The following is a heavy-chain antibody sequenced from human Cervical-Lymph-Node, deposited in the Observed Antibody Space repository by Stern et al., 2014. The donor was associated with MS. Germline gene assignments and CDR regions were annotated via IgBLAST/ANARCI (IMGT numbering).Heavy chain of an antibody. CDR1: GFAFSTYG. CDR2: ISFDGAKT. D-gene: IGHD6-19*01. J-gene: IGHJ4*02. Sequence: VQLVVSGGGVVQPGRSLRLSCSHSGFAFSTYGMHWVRQAPGKGLGGVALISFDGAKTYYADSVKGRFTISRDNPKNTLYLQMKSLRGEDTAVYYCARGSDWYPLDYWGQGTLVTVSS. CDR3: ARGSDWYPLDY. V-gene: IGHV3-30*03.